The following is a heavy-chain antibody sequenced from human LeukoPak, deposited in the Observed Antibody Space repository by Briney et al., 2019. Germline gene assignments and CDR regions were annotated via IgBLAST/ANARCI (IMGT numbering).Heavy chain of an antibody. V-gene: IGHV3-23*01. J-gene: IGHJ5*02. D-gene: IGHD2-15*01. CDR1: GFTFSSFA. CDR2: ISGGGGST. Sequence: GGSLRLSCAASGFTFSSFAMSWVRQAPGKGLEWVSAISGGGGSTYYADSVKGRFTISRDNSKNTLYLQMSSLRAEDTAVYYCARERYCSGGSCRTGLNWFDPWGQGTLVTVSS. CDR3: ARERYCSGGSCRTGLNWFDP.